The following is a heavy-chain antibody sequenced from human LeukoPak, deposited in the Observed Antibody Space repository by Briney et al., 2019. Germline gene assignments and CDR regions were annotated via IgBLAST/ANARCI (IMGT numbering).Heavy chain of an antibody. CDR1: GGSFSDYY. Sequence: SETLSLTCAVYGGSFSDYYWSWIRQTPGKGLEWIGEINDSGSTHYNPSLKSRVTISVDTSKNQFSLKLSSVTAADTAVYYCARHSKDLGAFDIWGQGTMVTVSS. CDR3: ARHSKDLGAFDI. V-gene: IGHV4-34*01. J-gene: IGHJ3*02. CDR2: INDSGST. D-gene: IGHD2-21*01.